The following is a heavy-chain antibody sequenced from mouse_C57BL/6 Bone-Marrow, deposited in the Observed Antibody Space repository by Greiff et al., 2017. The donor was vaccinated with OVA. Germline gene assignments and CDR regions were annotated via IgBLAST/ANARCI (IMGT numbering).Heavy chain of an antibody. CDR3: AREGDYYGSSPYAMDY. D-gene: IGHD1-1*01. Sequence: QVQLQQSGAELVKPGASVKLSCKASGYTFTSYWMHWVKQRPGQGLEWIGMIHPNSGSTNYNEKFKSKATLTVDKSSSTAYMQLSSLTSEDSAVYYCAREGDYYGSSPYAMDYWGQGTSVTVSS. CDR1: GYTFTSYW. V-gene: IGHV1-64*01. CDR2: IHPNSGST. J-gene: IGHJ4*01.